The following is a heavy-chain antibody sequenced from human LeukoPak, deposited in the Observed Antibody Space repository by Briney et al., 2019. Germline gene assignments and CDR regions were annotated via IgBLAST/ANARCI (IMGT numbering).Heavy chain of an antibody. J-gene: IGHJ4*02. CDR2: VYYSGST. CDR1: GGSINNYY. V-gene: IGHV4-59*01. CDR3: ARDSRYASGRAFDN. D-gene: IGHD6-19*01. Sequence: PSETLSLTCTVSGGSINNYYWSWIRQSPGKAVEWIGYVYYSGSTNYNPSLKSRVTISVDSSKTQFSLKLRSATAADTAVYFCARDSRYASGRAFDNWGQGTLVTVSS.